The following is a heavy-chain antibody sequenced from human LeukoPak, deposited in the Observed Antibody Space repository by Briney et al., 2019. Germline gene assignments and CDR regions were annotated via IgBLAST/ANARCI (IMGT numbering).Heavy chain of an antibody. Sequence: GGSLRLSCAASGFTFSSYEMNWVRQAPGKGLEWVSYISSSGSTIYYADSVKGRFTISRDNAKNSLYLQMNSLRAEDTAGYYCASFTRVFDYWGQGTLVTVSS. J-gene: IGHJ4*02. CDR2: ISSSGSTI. CDR1: GFTFSSYE. V-gene: IGHV3-48*03. D-gene: IGHD6-13*01. CDR3: ASFTRVFDY.